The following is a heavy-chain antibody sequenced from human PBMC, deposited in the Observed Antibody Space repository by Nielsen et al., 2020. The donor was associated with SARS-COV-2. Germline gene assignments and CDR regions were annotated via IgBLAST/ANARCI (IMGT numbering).Heavy chain of an antibody. CDR2: ISWNSGNT. CDR3: AREYCTGAGCYWGNFDS. D-gene: IGHD2-15*01. CDR1: KFTFDHYA. Sequence: SLKISCAASKFTFDHYAMHWVRQAPGKGLEWVSGISWNSGNTGYADSVKGRFTISRDNAKNSLYLQMNSLRAEDTALYYCAREYCTGAGCYWGNFDSWGQGTLVTVSS. J-gene: IGHJ4*02. V-gene: IGHV3-9*01.